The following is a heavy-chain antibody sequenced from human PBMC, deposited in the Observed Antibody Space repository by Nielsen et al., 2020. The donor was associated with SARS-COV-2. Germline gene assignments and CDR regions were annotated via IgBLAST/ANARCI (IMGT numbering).Heavy chain of an antibody. CDR2: ISNGNGNT. CDR3: ARARGIAATFDL. J-gene: IGHJ5*02. V-gene: IGHV1-3*04. D-gene: IGHD2-15*01. CDR1: GYIFVTHT. Sequence: ASVKVSCKASGYIFVTHTMHWVRQAPGQSLEWMGWISNGNGNTRYSQHLQGRVTITADTPAQTVYMELTSLTHEDTALYYCARARGIAATFDLWGQGTKVTVYS.